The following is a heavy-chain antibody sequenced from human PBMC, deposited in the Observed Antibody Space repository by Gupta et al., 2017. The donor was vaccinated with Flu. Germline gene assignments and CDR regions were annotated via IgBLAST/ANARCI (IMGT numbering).Heavy chain of an antibody. J-gene: IGHJ5*02. CDR2: INHSGST. CDR3: ARGLGYSSSWTLNKGWFDP. V-gene: IGHV4-34*01. Sequence: QVQLQQWGAGLLKPSETLSLTCAVYGGSFSGYYWSWIRQPPGKGLEWIGEINHSGSTNYNPSLKSRVTISVDTSKNQFSLKLSSVTAADTAVYYCARGLGYSSSWTLNKGWFDPWGQGTLVTVSS. D-gene: IGHD6-13*01. CDR1: GGSFSGYY.